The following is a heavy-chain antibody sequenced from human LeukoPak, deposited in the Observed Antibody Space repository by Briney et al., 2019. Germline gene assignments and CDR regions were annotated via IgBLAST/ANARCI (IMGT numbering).Heavy chain of an antibody. D-gene: IGHD6-19*01. CDR3: ARGEGSGWNLDY. V-gene: IGHV1-69*05. CDR2: IIPIFGTA. Sequence: SVKVSCKASGGTFSSYAISWVRQAPGQGLEWMGRIIPIFGTANYAQKFQGRVTITTDESTSTAYMELSSLRSEGTAVYYCARGEGSGWNLDYWGQGTLVTVSS. CDR1: GGTFSSYA. J-gene: IGHJ4*02.